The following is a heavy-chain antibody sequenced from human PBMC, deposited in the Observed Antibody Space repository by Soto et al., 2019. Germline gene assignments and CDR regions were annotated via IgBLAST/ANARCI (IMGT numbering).Heavy chain of an antibody. CDR3: ARDGEAHFGLDV. V-gene: IGHV3-21*01. Sequence: GGSLRLSCTASGFTFSTYSLNWVRQAPGKGLEWVSFITGSSGHKFYADSLRGRFTISRDNAKNSLYLQMNNLRAEDTAIYYCARDGEAHFGLDVWGQGTTVTVSS. J-gene: IGHJ6*02. CDR2: ITGSSGHK. CDR1: GFTFSTYS. D-gene: IGHD3-10*01.